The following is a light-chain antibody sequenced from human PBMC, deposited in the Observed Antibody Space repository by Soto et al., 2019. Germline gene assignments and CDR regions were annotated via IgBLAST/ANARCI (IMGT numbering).Light chain of an antibody. Sequence: HSVLTQPPSVSGAPGQRVTISCTGSSSNIGAGYDVHWYQQLPGTAPKLLIYGNSNRPSGVPDRFSGSKSGTSASLAITGLQAEDEADYYCQSYDSSLSAFFGTGTKLTVL. CDR3: QSYDSSLSAF. CDR1: SSNIGAGYD. J-gene: IGLJ1*01. CDR2: GNS. V-gene: IGLV1-40*01.